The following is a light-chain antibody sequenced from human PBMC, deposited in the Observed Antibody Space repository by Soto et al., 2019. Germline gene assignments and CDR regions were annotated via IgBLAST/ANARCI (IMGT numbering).Light chain of an antibody. J-gene: IGLJ1*01. CDR2: EVS. CDR1: SSDVGSYNR. Sequence: PALTEPPFVSGSPGQSVPISCTGTSSDVGSYNRVSWYQQPPGTAPKLMIYEVSNRPSGVPDRFSGSKSGNTASLTISGLQAEDEADYYCSSYTSSSAYVFGTGTKVTVL. CDR3: SSYTSSSAYV. V-gene: IGLV2-18*02.